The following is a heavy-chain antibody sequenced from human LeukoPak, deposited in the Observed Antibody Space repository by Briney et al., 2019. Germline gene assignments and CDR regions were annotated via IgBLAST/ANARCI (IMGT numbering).Heavy chain of an antibody. CDR3: ARARRVGATIAYDY. D-gene: IGHD1-26*01. CDR1: GFTFSSYW. Sequence: GGSLRLSCAASGFTFSSYWMNWVRQAPGKGLEWVANIKQDGSEKYYVDSVKGRFTIYRDNAKNSLYLQMNSLRAEDTAVYYCARARRVGATIAYDYWGQGTLVTVSS. V-gene: IGHV3-7*01. CDR2: IKQDGSEK. J-gene: IGHJ4*02.